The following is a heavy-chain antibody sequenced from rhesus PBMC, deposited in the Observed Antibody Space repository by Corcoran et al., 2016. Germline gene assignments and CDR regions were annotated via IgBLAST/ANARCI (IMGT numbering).Heavy chain of an antibody. CDR3: SRDSYTAGTVYFDY. V-gene: IGHV4-169*02. CDR1: GGSISSSY. Sequence: QLQLQESGPGLVKPSETLSVTCAVSGGSISSSYWSWIRQAPGKGLEWIWYMYGSSSSTNSNPCPKSRGTLSVDTAKNQRSLKLSSGTTADTPVDYCSRDSYTAGTVYFDYWGQGVLVTVSA. CDR2: MYGSSSST. J-gene: IGHJ4*01. D-gene: IGHD5-24*01.